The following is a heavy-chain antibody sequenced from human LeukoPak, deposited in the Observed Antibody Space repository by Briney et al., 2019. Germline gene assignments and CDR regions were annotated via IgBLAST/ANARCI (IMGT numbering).Heavy chain of an antibody. D-gene: IGHD3-10*01. J-gene: IGHJ4*02. Sequence: TGESLRLSCAASGFTFSNAWMSWVRQAPGKGLEWVGRIKSKTDGGTTDYAAPVKGRFTISRDDSKNTLYVQMNSLKTEDTAVYYCTTGPYDYGSGTYYHWGQGTLVTVSS. CDR2: IKSKTDGGTT. V-gene: IGHV3-15*01. CDR1: GFTFSNAW. CDR3: TTGPYDYGSGTYYH.